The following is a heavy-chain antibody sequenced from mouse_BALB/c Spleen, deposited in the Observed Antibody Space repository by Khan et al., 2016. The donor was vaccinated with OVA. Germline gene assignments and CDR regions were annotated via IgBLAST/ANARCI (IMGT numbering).Heavy chain of an antibody. Sequence: QIQLLQSGPELKKPGATVKISCKASGYTFTNFGMHWVKQAPGKGLEWMGWINTYTGEPTYTDDFKGRFAFSLENSASTAYLQIINLKYEDSATYIGARSPCYSDSIAYWGQGTSVTVS. J-gene: IGHJ4*01. CDR1: GYTFTNFG. CDR3: ARSPCYSDSIAY. CDR2: INTYTGEP. V-gene: IGHV9-3-1*01.